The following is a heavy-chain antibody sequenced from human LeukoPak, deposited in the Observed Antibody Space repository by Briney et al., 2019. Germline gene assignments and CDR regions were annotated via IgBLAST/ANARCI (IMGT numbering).Heavy chain of an antibody. CDR2: INSDGSTT. CDR3: ARDDYGGRGEFDY. D-gene: IGHD4-23*01. CDR1: GFTLSSNW. V-gene: IGHV3-74*01. J-gene: IGHJ4*02. Sequence: GGSLRLSCAGSGFTLSSNWMHWVRQGPGKGLVWVSRINSDGSTTSYADSVKGRFTISRDNAKNTLYLQMNSLRAEDTAVYYCARDDYGGRGEFDYWGQGTLVTVSS.